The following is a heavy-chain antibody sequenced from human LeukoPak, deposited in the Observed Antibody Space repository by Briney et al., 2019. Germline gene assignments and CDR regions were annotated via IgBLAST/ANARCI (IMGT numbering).Heavy chain of an antibody. CDR1: GFTFSSYA. CDR2: ISSNGGST. CDR3: ARDLWNYEDY. D-gene: IGHD1-7*01. J-gene: IGHJ4*02. V-gene: IGHV3-64*01. Sequence: GGSLRLSCAAPGFTFSSYAMHWVRQAPGKGLEYVSAISSNGGSTYYANSVKGRFTISRDNSKNTLYLQMGSLRAEDMAVYYCARDLWNYEDYWGQGTLVTVSS.